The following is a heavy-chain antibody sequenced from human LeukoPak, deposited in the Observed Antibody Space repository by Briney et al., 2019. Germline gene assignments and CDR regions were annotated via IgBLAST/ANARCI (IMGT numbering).Heavy chain of an antibody. CDR3: ARESGSSRYFDY. D-gene: IGHD1-26*01. J-gene: IGHJ4*02. Sequence: SETLSLTCAVSSDSISSYFWSWIRQPAGNGLEWIGRIYISGLTNYNSSLKSRLAMSLDTSKNQFSLNLRSVTAADTAVYYCARESGSSRYFDYWGQGTLVTVSS. CDR1: SDSISSYF. CDR2: IYISGLT. V-gene: IGHV4-4*07.